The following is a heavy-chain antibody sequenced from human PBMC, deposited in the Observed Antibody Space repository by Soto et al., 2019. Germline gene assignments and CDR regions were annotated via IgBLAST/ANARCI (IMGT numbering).Heavy chain of an antibody. CDR2: ISYDGSNK. V-gene: IGHV3-30-3*01. D-gene: IGHD3-16*01. CDR1: GFTFSSYA. CDR3: ARDGGAHRATTHINNGMDV. Sequence: QVQLVESGGGVVQPGRSLRLSCAASGFTFSSYAMHWVRQAPGKGLEWVAVISYDGSNKYYADSVKGRFTISRDNSKNTLYLQMNSLRAEDTAVYYCARDGGAHRATTHINNGMDVWGQGTTVTVSS. J-gene: IGHJ6*02.